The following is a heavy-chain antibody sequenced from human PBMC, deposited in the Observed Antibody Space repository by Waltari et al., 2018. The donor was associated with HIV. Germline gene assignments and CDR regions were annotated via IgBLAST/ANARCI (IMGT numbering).Heavy chain of an antibody. V-gene: IGHV2-5*01. J-gene: IGHJ3*02. CDR2: IYWNDDT. Sequence: QITLKESGPTLVRPTQTLTLTCSFSGFSLSPTGVGVGWLRQSPGKALEGRALIYWNDDTRDSPSLKSRLNITKDTSRTQVVLIVTNMDPEDTATDYCAHILTHYDTNGQYWSPKGCDIWGQGTMVSVSS. CDR3: AHILTHYDTNGQYWSPKGCDI. CDR1: GFSLSPTGVG. D-gene: IGHD3-22*01.